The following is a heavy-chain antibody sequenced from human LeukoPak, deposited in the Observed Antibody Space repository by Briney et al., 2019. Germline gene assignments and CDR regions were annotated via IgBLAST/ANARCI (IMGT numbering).Heavy chain of an antibody. CDR3: ARDPCGGDCYEH. Sequence: GGSLRLSCAASGFTFSSYSMNWVRQAPGKGLEWVSYISSSSSTICYADSVKGRFTISRDNAKNSLYLQMNSLRAEDTAVYYCARDPCGGDCYEHWGQGTLVTVSS. J-gene: IGHJ1*01. CDR2: ISSSSSTI. V-gene: IGHV3-48*01. D-gene: IGHD2-21*01. CDR1: GFTFSSYS.